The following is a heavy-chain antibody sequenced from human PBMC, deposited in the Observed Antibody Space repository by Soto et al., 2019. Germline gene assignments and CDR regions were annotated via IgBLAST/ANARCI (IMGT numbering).Heavy chain of an antibody. V-gene: IGHV4-4*07. CDR1: GGSIDSYF. D-gene: IGHD1-1*01. CDR3: ARWATGASSHGMDV. CDR2: IYSSGGT. Sequence: SETLSLTCSVSGGSIDSYFWSWIRQPAGKGLELLGRIYSSGGTNYNVSLESRVTMSVDTSKSQFSLELRSVTAADTAVYYCARWATGASSHGMDVWGPGTTVTVSS. J-gene: IGHJ6*02.